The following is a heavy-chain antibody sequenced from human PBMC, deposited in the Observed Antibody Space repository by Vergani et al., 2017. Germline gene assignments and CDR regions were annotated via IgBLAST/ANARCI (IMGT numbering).Heavy chain of an antibody. CDR3: AKTLSVTYSSSWYAGGDAFDI. CDR2: IRGRCGST. D-gene: IGHD6-13*01. J-gene: IGHJ3*02. Sequence: EVQLLESGGGLVQPGGSLRLSCAASGFTFRSYAMSWVRQAPGKGLEWVSAIRGRCGSTYYADSVKGRFTISRDNAKNTLYLQMNSLRAEDTAVYYCAKTLSVTYSSSWYAGGDAFDIWGQGTMVTVSS. CDR1: GFTFRSYA. V-gene: IGHV3-23*01.